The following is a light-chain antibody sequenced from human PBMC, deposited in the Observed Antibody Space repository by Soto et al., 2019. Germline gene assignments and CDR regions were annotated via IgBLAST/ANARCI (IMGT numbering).Light chain of an antibody. CDR3: QQYNNWPGGIT. Sequence: EIVMTQSPAPLSVSPGERATLSCRASQSVSSNLAWYQQKPGQAPRLLIYGASTRATGIPARFSGSGSGTEFTLTISSLQSEDFAVYYCQQYNNWPGGITFGQGTRLEIK. V-gene: IGKV3-15*01. CDR2: GAS. CDR1: QSVSSN. J-gene: IGKJ5*01.